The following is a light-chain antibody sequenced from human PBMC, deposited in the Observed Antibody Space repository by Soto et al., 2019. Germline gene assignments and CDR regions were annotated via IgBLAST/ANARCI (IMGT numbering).Light chain of an antibody. Sequence: EIVLTQSPATLSLSPGERATLSCRASQSITNYVGWYQQKPGQAPRLLIYATSNRATGIPARFSGSGSGTDFTLTISNLEPEDFAVYYCQQHSHWPPWTFGQGTKVDIK. CDR2: ATS. CDR3: QQHSHWPPWT. J-gene: IGKJ1*01. CDR1: QSITNY. V-gene: IGKV3-11*01.